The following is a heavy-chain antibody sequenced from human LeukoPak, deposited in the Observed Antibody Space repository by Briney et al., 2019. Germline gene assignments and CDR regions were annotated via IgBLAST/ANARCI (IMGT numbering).Heavy chain of an antibody. CDR2: ISSSSSYI. D-gene: IGHD3-22*01. CDR1: GFTFSSYS. V-gene: IGHV3-21*01. J-gene: IGHJ4*02. Sequence: GGSLRLSCAASGFTFSSYSMTWVRQAPGKGLEWVSSISSSSSYIYYADSVKGRFTISRDNAKNSLYLQMNSLRAEDTAVYYCARDWEGFYDSSGYKYYFDYWGQGTLVAVS. CDR3: ARDWEGFYDSSGYKYYFDY.